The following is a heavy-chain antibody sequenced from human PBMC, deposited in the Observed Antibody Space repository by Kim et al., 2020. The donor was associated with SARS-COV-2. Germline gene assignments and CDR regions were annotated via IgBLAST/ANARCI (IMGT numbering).Heavy chain of an antibody. CDR1: GAAISSSSC. CDR2: VDHSGTT. CDR3: ARGVSSAWTLRAWFDP. V-gene: IGHV4-4*02. J-gene: IGHJ5*02. D-gene: IGHD3-22*01. Sequence: SETLSLTCVVSGAAISSSSCWSWVRQPPGKGLEWIGEVDHSGTTSYNVSLKSRVTISVDKSKNQFSLRLNSVSAADTDVYYCARGVSSAWTLRAWFDPWGQGTLVTVSP.